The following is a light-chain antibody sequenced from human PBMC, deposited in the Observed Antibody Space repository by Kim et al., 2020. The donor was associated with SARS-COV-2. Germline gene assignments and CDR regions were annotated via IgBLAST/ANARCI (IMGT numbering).Light chain of an antibody. CDR3: CSHAGSYTWV. CDR1: SSDVGGYNY. CDR2: DVN. Sequence: GQSVTISCTGTSSDVGGYNYVSWYQQHPGKAPKLMIYDVNKQPSGVPDRFSGSKSGNTASLTISGLQAEDEADYYCCSHAGSYTWVFGGGTKVTVL. V-gene: IGLV2-11*01. J-gene: IGLJ3*02.